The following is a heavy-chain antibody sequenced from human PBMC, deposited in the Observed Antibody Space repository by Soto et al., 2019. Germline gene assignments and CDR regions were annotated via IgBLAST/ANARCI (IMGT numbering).Heavy chain of an antibody. V-gene: IGHV1-69*13. D-gene: IGHD2-15*01. CDR1: GGTFSSYA. Sequence: SVKVSCKASGGTFSSYAISWVRQAPGQGLEWMGGIIPIFGTANYAQKFQGRVTITADESTGTAYMELSSLRSEDTAVYYCARLPYCSGGSCYVVNWFDPWGQGTLVTVSS. CDR2: IIPIFGTA. CDR3: ARLPYCSGGSCYVVNWFDP. J-gene: IGHJ5*02.